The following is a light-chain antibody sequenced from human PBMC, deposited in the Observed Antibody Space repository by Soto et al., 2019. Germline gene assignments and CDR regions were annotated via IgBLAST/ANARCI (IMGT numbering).Light chain of an antibody. V-gene: IGLV2-14*01. Sequence: QSALTQPASVSGSPGQSSTISCTGTSSDIGWYNYVSWFQQHPGKAPKLIIYDVNNRPSGVSNRFSGSKSGTTASLAISGLPAEDEAEYFCSSYAGTNALVLFGGGTKLTVL. J-gene: IGLJ2*01. CDR1: SSDIGWYNY. CDR2: DVN. CDR3: SSYAGTNALVL.